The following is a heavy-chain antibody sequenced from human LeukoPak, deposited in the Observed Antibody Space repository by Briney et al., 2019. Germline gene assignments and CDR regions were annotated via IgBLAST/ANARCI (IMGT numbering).Heavy chain of an antibody. D-gene: IGHD1-26*01. Sequence: SQTLSLTCTVSGGSISSGGYYWSWIRQPPGKGLEWIGYIYHSGSTYYNPSLKSRVTISVDRSKNQFSLKLSSVTAADTAVYYCARGDSGSYLGYWGQGTLVTVSS. CDR1: GGSISSGGYY. V-gene: IGHV4-30-2*01. J-gene: IGHJ4*02. CDR3: ARGDSGSYLGY. CDR2: IYHSGST.